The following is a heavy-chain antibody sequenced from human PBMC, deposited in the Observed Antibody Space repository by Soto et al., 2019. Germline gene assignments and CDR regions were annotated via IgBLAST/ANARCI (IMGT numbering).Heavy chain of an antibody. CDR3: AREDCSGGSCDAFDI. CDR1: GGTFSSYA. V-gene: IGHV1-69*13. Sequence: SVKVSCKASGGTFSSYAISWVLQAPGQGLEWMGGIIPIFGTANYAQKFQGRVTITADESTSTAYMELSSLRSEDTAVYYCAREDCSGGSCDAFDIWGQGTMVTVS. J-gene: IGHJ3*02. D-gene: IGHD2-15*01. CDR2: IIPIFGTA.